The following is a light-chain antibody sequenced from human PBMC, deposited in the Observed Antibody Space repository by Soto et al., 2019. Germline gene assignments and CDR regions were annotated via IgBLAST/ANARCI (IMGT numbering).Light chain of an antibody. CDR2: EVS. Sequence: QSALTQPPSASGSPGQSVTISCTGTSSDVGGYNFVSWYQQHPVKAPKLMIYEVSKRPSGVPDRFSGSKSGNTASLTVSGLQADDEADYYCTSYAGSNIPVVFGGGTKVTVL. CDR1: SSDVGGYNF. J-gene: IGLJ2*01. CDR3: TSYAGSNIPVV. V-gene: IGLV2-8*01.